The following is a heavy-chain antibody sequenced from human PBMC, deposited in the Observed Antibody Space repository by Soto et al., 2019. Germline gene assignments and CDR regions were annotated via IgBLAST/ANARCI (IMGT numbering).Heavy chain of an antibody. CDR3: AREGLLWFGESSVEGNDY. J-gene: IGHJ4*02. D-gene: IGHD3-10*01. V-gene: IGHV1-18*01. CDR1: GYTFTSYG. Sequence: QVQLVQSGAEVKKPGASVKVSCKASGYTFTSYGISWVRQAPGQGLEWMGWISAYNGNTNYAQKLQGRVTMTTDTSTSTAYRELRSLRSDDTAVYYCAREGLLWFGESSVEGNDYWGQGTLVTVSS. CDR2: ISAYNGNT.